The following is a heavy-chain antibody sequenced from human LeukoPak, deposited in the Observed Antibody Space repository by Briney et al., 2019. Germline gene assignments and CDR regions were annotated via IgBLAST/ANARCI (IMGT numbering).Heavy chain of an antibody. D-gene: IGHD6-13*01. J-gene: IGHJ4*02. V-gene: IGHV3-23*01. CDR3: AKVVGYTSSWNFDY. Sequence: GGSLRLSCTASGFTFSSYGMSWVRQAPGKGLEWVSGISSSGGGTYYADSVKGRFTISRDNSKNTLYLQMNSLRGEDTAVYYCAKVVGYTSSWNFDYWGQGTLVTVSS. CDR1: GFTFSSYG. CDR2: ISSSGGGT.